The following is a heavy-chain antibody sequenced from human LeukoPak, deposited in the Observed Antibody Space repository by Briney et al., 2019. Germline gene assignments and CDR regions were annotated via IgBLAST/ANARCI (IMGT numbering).Heavy chain of an antibody. CDR3: AKAGSWNRLLDYYGMDV. CDR1: GFTFDDYA. J-gene: IGHJ6*02. CDR2: ISWNSGSI. Sequence: QPGRSLRLSCAASGFTFDDYAMHWVRQAPGKGLEWVSGISWNSGSIGYADSVKGRFTISRDNAKNSLYLQMNSLRAEDTALYYCAKAGSWNRLLDYYGMDVWGQGTTVTVSS. D-gene: IGHD6-13*01. V-gene: IGHV3-9*01.